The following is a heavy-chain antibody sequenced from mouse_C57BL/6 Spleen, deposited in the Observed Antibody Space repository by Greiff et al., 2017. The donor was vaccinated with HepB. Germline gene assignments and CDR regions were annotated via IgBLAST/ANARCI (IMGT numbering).Heavy chain of an antibody. Sequence: QVTLKESGAELARPGASVKLSCKASGYTFTSYGISWVKQRTGQGLEWIGEIYPRSGNTYYNEKCKGKATLTADKSSSTAYMELRSLTSEDSAVYFCARGVDDYDGGYFDYWGQGTTLTVSS. CDR3: ARGVDDYDGGYFDY. V-gene: IGHV1-81*01. CDR1: GYTFTSYG. D-gene: IGHD2-4*01. CDR2: IYPRSGNT. J-gene: IGHJ2*01.